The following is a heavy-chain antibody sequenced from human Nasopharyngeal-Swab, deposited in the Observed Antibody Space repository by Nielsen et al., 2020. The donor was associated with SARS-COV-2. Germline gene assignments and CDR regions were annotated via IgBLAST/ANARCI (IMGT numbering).Heavy chain of an antibody. D-gene: IGHD5-12*01. CDR1: GFTFSNYN. J-gene: IGHJ4*02. V-gene: IGHV3-48*02. Sequence: GESLKISCAASGFTFSNYNMHWVRQAPGKGREWISYISKSSSTVYYADSVKGRITISRDNAKSSLYLQMNRLTNEDTAVYYCAREGSFVAPDTFDRWGQGTLVTVSS. CDR3: AREGSFVAPDTFDR. CDR2: ISKSSSTV.